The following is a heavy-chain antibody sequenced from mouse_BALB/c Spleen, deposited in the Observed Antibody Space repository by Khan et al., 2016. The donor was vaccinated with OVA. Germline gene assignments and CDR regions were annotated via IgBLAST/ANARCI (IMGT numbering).Heavy chain of an antibody. CDR1: GYTFTSYT. J-gene: IGHJ3*01. CDR3: AREGAYYRSDGWFAY. Sequence: VELVESGAELARPGASVKMSCKASGYTFTSYTMHWVKQRPGQGLEWIGYISPSSGYTNYNQKFKDKATLTADKSSSTAYMQLSSLTSEDSAVYYCAREGAYYRSDGWFAYWGQGTLVTGSA. D-gene: IGHD2-14*01. V-gene: IGHV1-4*01. CDR2: ISPSSGYT.